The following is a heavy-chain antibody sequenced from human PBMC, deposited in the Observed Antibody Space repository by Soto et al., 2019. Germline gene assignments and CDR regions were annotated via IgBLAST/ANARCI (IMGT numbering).Heavy chain of an antibody. CDR1: GFTFSSYE. J-gene: IGHJ4*02. CDR2: ISSSGSTI. Sequence: VGSLSLSCASSGFTFSSYEMNCVRHSPGKGLEWVSYISSSGSTIYYADSVKGRFTISRDNAKNSLYLQMNSLRAEDTAVYYCARDGAYFDSSRYYYTLEDWGQGTLVNVS. CDR3: ARDGAYFDSSRYYYTLED. D-gene: IGHD3-22*01. V-gene: IGHV3-48*03.